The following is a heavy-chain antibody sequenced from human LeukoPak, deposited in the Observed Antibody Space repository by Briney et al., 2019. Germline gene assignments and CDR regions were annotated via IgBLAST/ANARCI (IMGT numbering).Heavy chain of an antibody. J-gene: IGHJ5*02. D-gene: IGHD6-19*01. V-gene: IGHV3-23*01. CDR3: AKDRGIAVKINWFDP. CDR2: ISGSGGST. Sequence: GGSLRLSCAASGFTFSSYATSWVRQAPGKGLEWVSAISGSGGSTYYADSVKGRFTISRGNSKNTLYLQMNSLRAEDTAVYYCAKDRGIAVKINWFDPWGQGTLVTVSS. CDR1: GFTFSSYA.